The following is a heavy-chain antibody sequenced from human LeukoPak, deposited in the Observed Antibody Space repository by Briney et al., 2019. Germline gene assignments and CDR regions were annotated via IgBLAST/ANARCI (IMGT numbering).Heavy chain of an antibody. CDR2: ISGSGGST. Sequence: GGSLRLSCAASGFTFDDYAMHWVRQAPGKGLEWVSGISGSGGSTYYADSVKGRFTISRDNSKNTLYLQMNSLRAEDTAVYYCARRYKPFDYWGQGTLVTVSS. CDR1: GFTFDDYA. D-gene: IGHD1-1*01. CDR3: ARRYKPFDY. J-gene: IGHJ4*02. V-gene: IGHV3-23*01.